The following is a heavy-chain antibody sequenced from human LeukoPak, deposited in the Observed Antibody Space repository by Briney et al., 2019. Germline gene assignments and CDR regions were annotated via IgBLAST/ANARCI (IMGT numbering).Heavy chain of an antibody. CDR3: ARERGGYYRFDY. J-gene: IGHJ4*02. CDR1: GFTARSNY. D-gene: IGHD3-22*01. Sequence: GGSLRLSCAASGFTARSNYMSWVRQAPGKGLEWVSAISGSGGSTYYADSVKGRFTISRDNSKNTLYLQMNSLRAEDTAVYYCARERGGYYRFDYWGQGTLVTVSS. V-gene: IGHV3-53*05. CDR2: ISGSGGST.